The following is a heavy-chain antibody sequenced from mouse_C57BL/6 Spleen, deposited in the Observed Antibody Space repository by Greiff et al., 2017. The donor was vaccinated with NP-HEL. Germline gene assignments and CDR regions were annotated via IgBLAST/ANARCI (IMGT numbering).Heavy chain of an antibody. V-gene: IGHV1-64*01. J-gene: IGHJ3*01. D-gene: IGHD2-2*01. Sequence: QVQLQQPGAEQVKPGASVKLSCKASGYTFTSYWMHWVKQRPGQGLEWIGMIHPNSGSTNYNEKFKSKATLTVDKSSSTAYMQLSSLTSEDSAVYYCAKDGIYYGYDEFAYWGQGTLVTVSA. CDR1: GYTFTSYW. CDR2: IHPNSGST. CDR3: AKDGIYYGYDEFAY.